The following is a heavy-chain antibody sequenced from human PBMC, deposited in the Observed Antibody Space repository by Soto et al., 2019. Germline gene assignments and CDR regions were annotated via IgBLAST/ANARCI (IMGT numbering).Heavy chain of an antibody. J-gene: IGHJ4*02. Sequence: QLQLQESGPGLVKPSETLSLRCSVSGGSTTNSNYYWGWIRQPPGRGLEWLGSIDYYGNTYYNPSVRSRVTVFIDTSKSQFSVEWTSVTGADTAVYYCVRGGKYRQQETYFFDYWGQGALVTVSS. V-gene: IGHV4-39*01. D-gene: IGHD6-6*01. CDR3: VRGGKYRQQETYFFDY. CDR2: IDYYGNT. CDR1: GGSTTNSNYY.